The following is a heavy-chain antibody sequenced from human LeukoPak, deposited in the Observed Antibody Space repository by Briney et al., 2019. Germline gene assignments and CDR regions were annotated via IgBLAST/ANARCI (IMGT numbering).Heavy chain of an antibody. V-gene: IGHV4-34*01. J-gene: IGHJ4*02. CDR1: GGSFSGYY. CDR2: INHSGST. CDR3: ARAPYSSSFFDS. Sequence: PSETLSLTXAVYGGSFSGYYWSWIRQPPGKGLEWMGEINHSGSTNYNPSLTSRVTISVDTSKNQFSLKLSSVTAADTAVYYCARAPYSSSFFDSWGQGTLVTVSS. D-gene: IGHD6-13*01.